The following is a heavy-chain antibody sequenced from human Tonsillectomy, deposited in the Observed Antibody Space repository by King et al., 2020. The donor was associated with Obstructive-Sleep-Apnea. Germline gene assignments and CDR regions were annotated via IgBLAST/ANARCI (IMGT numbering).Heavy chain of an antibody. CDR3: ARHYGDYRFPLVYFDY. Sequence: QLQESGPGLVKPSETLSLTCTVSGGSISSYYWSWIRQPPGKGLEWIGYIYYSGSTNYNPSLKSRVTISVDTSKNQFSLKLSSVTAADTAVYYCARHYGDYRFPLVYFDYWGQGTLVTVSS. V-gene: IGHV4-59*08. CDR1: GGSISSYY. J-gene: IGHJ4*02. D-gene: IGHD4-17*01. CDR2: IYYSGST.